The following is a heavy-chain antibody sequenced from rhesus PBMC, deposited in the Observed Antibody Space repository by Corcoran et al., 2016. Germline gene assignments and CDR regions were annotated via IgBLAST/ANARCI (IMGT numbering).Heavy chain of an antibody. D-gene: IGHD3-28*01. CDR3: ARGPYDSGYYTGLNRFDV. CDR2: IYGSTGTP. Sequence: QVQLQESGPGLVKPSETLSLTCVVSGYSISSNYWSWIRQSPGKGLDWMGYIYGSTGTPHYNPPLNTRVTSPTDTSKNQFSLKLSSVTAADTAVYYCARGPYDSGYYTGLNRFDVWGPGVLVTVSS. CDR1: GYSISSNY. J-gene: IGHJ5-1*01. V-gene: IGHV4-147*01.